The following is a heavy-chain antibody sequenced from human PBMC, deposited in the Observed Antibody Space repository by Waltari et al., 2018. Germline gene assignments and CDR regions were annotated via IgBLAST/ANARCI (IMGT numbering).Heavy chain of an antibody. V-gene: IGHV4-38-2*01. J-gene: IGHJ4*02. CDR1: GYSISSGYY. D-gene: IGHD6-6*01. CDR2: IYHSGST. CDR3: ARPQLALSTFDY. Sequence: QVQLQESGPGLVKPSETLSLTCAVSGYSISSGYYWGWIRQPPGKGLEWIGSIYHSGSTNDNPSLKSRVTKSVDTSKNQFSLKRSAGTAADTAVYYCARPQLALSTFDYWGQGTLVTVSS.